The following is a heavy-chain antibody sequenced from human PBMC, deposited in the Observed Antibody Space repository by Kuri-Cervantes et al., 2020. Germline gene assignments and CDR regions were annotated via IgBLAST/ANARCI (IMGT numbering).Heavy chain of an antibody. V-gene: IGHV1-2*02. D-gene: IGHD4-23*01. CDR2: INPNSGGT. CDR3: ARGVRDNYYYYYMDV. Sequence: ASVKVSCKASGYTFTGYYMHWVRQAPGQGLEWMGWINPNSGGTNYAQKFQGRATMTRDTSISTAYMELSRLRSDDTAVYYCARGVRDNYYYYYMDVWGKGTTVTVSS. CDR1: GYTFTGYY. J-gene: IGHJ6*03.